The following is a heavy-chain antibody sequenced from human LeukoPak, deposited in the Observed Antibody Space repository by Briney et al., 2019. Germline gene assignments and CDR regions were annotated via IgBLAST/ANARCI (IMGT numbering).Heavy chain of an antibody. V-gene: IGHV4-59*01. D-gene: IGHD6-13*01. CDR2: IYYSGST. Sequence: SETLSLTCTVSGGSISSYYRSWIRQPPGKGLEWIGYIYYSGSTNYNPSLKSRVTISVDTSKNQFSLKLSSVTAADTAVYYCARGLMMAVAGRGEFHYWGQGTLVTVSS. CDR1: GGSISSYY. J-gene: IGHJ4*02. CDR3: ARGLMMAVAGRGEFHY.